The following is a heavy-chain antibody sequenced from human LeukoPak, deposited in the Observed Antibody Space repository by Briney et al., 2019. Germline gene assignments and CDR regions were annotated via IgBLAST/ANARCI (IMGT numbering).Heavy chain of an antibody. CDR2: IYSSGST. V-gene: IGHV4-59*12. Sequence: PSETLSLTCTVSGGSISSNYWSWIRQPPGKGLEWIGYIYSSGSTNYNPSLKSRVTISVDTSKNQFSLKLSSVTAADTAVYYCARRGDKGFDPWGQGTLVTVSS. CDR1: GGSISSNY. J-gene: IGHJ5*02. CDR3: ARRGDKGFDP.